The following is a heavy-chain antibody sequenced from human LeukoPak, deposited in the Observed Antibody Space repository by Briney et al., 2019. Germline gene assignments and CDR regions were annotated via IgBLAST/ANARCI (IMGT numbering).Heavy chain of an antibody. J-gene: IGHJ4*02. CDR1: GGSISSGDYY. D-gene: IGHD1-26*01. V-gene: IGHV4-30-4*08. CDR2: IYYSGST. Sequence: PSETLSLTCTVSGGSISSGDYYWSWIRQPPGKGLEWIGYIYYSGSTYYNPSLKSRVTISVDTSKNQFSLKLSSVTAADTAVYYCAREVRLVGARASLYYFDYWGQGTLVTVSS. CDR3: AREVRLVGARASLYYFDY.